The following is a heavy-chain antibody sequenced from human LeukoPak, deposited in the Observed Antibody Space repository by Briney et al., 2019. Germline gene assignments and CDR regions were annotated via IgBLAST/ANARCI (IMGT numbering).Heavy chain of an antibody. CDR1: GFTFSSYG. CDR3: ARGCSGGSCYSGIY. J-gene: IGHJ4*02. CDR2: IWYDGSNK. V-gene: IGHV3-33*01. D-gene: IGHD2-15*01. Sequence: PGRSLRLSCAASGFTFSSYGMHWVRQAPGKGLEWVAVIWYDGSNKYYADSVKGRFTISRDNSKNTLYLQMNSLRAEDTAVYYCARGCSGGSCYSGIYWGQGTLVTVSS.